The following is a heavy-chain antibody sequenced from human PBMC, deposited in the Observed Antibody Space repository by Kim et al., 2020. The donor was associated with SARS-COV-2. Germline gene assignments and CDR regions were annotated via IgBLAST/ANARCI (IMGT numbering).Heavy chain of an antibody. CDR3: ARPNLAYYYDSSGYYSAAFDI. Sequence: GGSLRLSCAASGFTFSIYGMHWVRQAQGKGLEWVAVIWYDGSNKYYVDSVKGRFTISRDNSKNTLYLQMNGLRAEDTAVYYCARPNLAYYYDSSGYYSAAFDIWGQGTMVTVSS. J-gene: IGHJ3*02. D-gene: IGHD3-22*01. CDR1: GFTFSIYG. CDR2: IWYDGSNK. V-gene: IGHV3-33*01.